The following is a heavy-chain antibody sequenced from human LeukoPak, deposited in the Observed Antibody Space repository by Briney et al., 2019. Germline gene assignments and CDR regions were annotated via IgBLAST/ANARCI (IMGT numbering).Heavy chain of an antibody. V-gene: IGHV3-20*04. Sequence: RPGGSLGLSCAASGLTFGDYGMSSVRQAPGKWLEWVSCINWNGGSTGYADSVKGRFTISRDNAKNSLYLQMNRLRAEDTALYYCARVADYGGNSNYVYWGQGTLVTDSS. D-gene: IGHD4-23*01. CDR3: ARVADYGGNSNYVY. J-gene: IGHJ4*02. CDR2: INWNGGST. CDR1: GLTFGDYG.